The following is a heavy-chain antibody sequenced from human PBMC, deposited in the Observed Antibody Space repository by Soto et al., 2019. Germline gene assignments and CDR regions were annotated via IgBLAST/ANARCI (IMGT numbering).Heavy chain of an antibody. Sequence: GGSLKLSCASSGFTFSIYWIHWFRQAPGKRQVWVSRISSDGGTTAYADSVKCRFTTSRHNAKDTLYLQMKSLRDEHTAVYYWARVSNWNNWFDPWGQGTLVTVSS. J-gene: IGHJ5*01. V-gene: IGHV3-74*01. CDR1: GFTFSIYW. D-gene: IGHD1-1*01. CDR2: ISSDGGTT. CDR3: ARVSNWNNWFDP.